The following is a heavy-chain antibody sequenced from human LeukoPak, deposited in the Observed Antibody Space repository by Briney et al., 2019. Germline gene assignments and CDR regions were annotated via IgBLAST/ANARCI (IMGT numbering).Heavy chain of an antibody. V-gene: IGHV3-48*03. CDR1: GFTFSSYE. CDR3: ARDRVPAAPEDYYYYYGMDV. J-gene: IGHJ6*02. Sequence: GGSLRLSCAASGFTFSSYEMNWVRQAPGKGLEWVSYISSSGSTIYYADSVKGRFTISRDNAKNSLYLQMNSLRAEDTAVYYFARDRVPAAPEDYYYYYGMDVWGQGTTVTVSS. CDR2: ISSSGSTI. D-gene: IGHD2-2*01.